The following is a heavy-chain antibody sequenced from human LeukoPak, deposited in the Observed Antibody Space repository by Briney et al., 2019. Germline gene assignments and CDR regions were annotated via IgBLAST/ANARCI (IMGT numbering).Heavy chain of an antibody. CDR1: GYTLTELS. CDR2: FDPEDGET. D-gene: IGHD3-10*01. CDR3: AAVRAVVWFGEMYFDY. V-gene: IGHV1-24*01. J-gene: IGHJ4*02. Sequence: GASVKVSCKVSGYTLTELSMHWVRQAPGKGLEWMGGFDPEDGETIYEQKFQGRVTMTEDTSTDTAYMELSSLRSEDTAVYYCAAVRAVVWFGEMYFDYWGQGTLVTVSS.